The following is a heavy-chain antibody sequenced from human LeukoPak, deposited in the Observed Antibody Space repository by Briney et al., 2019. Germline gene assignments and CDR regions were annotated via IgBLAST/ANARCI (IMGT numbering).Heavy chain of an antibody. CDR3: AGQRGASGNCNWFDP. CDR2: IYPDDSDT. CDR1: GYSFTTYW. D-gene: IGHD3-10*01. Sequence: GESLKISCETSGYSFTTYWIGWVRQRPGTGLEWVGAIYPDDSDTRYSPSFQGQVAISADRSIRTAYLKWNSLKASDTGMYYCAGQRGASGNCNWFDPWGQGTLVTVSS. J-gene: IGHJ5*02. V-gene: IGHV5-51*01.